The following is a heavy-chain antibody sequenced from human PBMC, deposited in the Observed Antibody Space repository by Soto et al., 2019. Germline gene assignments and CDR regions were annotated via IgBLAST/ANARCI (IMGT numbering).Heavy chain of an antibody. CDR2: ISYDGSNK. J-gene: IGHJ4*02. CDR1: GFTFSSYA. D-gene: IGHD2-2*01. CDR3: ARSHCSSTSCPHTFDY. Sequence: SLLLSCAASGFTFSSYAMHWVRQAPGKGLEWVAVISYDGSNKYYADSVKGRFTISRDNSKNTLYLQMNSLRAEDTAVYYCARSHCSSTSCPHTFDYWGQGTLVTVSS. V-gene: IGHV3-30-3*01.